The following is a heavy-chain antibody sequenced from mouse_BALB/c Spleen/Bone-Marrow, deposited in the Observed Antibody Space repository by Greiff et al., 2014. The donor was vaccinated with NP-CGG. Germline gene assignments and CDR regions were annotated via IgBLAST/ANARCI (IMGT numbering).Heavy chain of an antibody. CDR3: ARGGNWDDFDV. CDR1: GFTFSSFG. J-gene: IGHJ1*01. CDR2: ISSGSTSI. D-gene: IGHD4-1*01. Sequence: DVQLVESGGGLVQPGGSRKLSCAASGFTFSSFGMHWVRQAPERGLEWVAYISSGSTSISYSDTARGRFTISRDNPKNTLFLQMTSLTSEDTAMYYCARGGNWDDFDVWGAGTTVTVSS. V-gene: IGHV5-17*02.